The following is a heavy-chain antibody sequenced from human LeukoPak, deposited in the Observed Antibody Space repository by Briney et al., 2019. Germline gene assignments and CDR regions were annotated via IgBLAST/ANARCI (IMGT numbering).Heavy chain of an antibody. J-gene: IGHJ4*02. CDR1: GFTFTSYA. CDR3: AKAHGGSYHSGID. CDR2: ISGSGGST. V-gene: IGHV3-23*01. Sequence: GGSLRLSCAASGFTFTSYAMNWVRQAPGKGLEWVSGISGSGGSTYYADSVKGRFSISRDNSKNTLYLHLNSLRVEDTAEYYRAKAHGGSYHSGIDWGQGTLVIVSS. D-gene: IGHD1-26*01.